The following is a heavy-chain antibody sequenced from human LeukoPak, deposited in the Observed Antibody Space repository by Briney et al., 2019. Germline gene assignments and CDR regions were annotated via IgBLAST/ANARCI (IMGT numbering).Heavy chain of an antibody. V-gene: IGHV3-30-3*01. CDR2: ISYDGSNK. Sequence: GRSLRLSCAASGFTFSSYAMHWVRQAPGKGLEWVAVISYDGSNKYYADSVKGRFTISRDNSKNTLYLQMNSLRAEDTAVYYCARGSWSGYSYGRDYYYGMDVWGQGTTVTVSS. CDR3: ARGSWSGYSYGRDYYYGMDV. J-gene: IGHJ6*02. CDR1: GFTFSSYA. D-gene: IGHD5-18*01.